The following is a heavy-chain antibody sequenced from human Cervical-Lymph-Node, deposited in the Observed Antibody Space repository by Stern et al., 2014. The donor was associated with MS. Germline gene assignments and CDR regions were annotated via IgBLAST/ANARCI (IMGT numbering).Heavy chain of an antibody. Sequence: QITLKESGPTLAKPTQTLTLTCTFSGFSLSTSGVGVGWIRQPPGKALEWLALIYWDDDKRYSPSLKSMLTITKDTSKNQVVLTMTNMDPVDTATYYCAHEDTAMVMGYWGQGTLVTVSS. D-gene: IGHD5-18*01. CDR1: GFSLSTSGVG. J-gene: IGHJ4*02. CDR2: IYWDDDK. V-gene: IGHV2-5*02. CDR3: AHEDTAMVMGY.